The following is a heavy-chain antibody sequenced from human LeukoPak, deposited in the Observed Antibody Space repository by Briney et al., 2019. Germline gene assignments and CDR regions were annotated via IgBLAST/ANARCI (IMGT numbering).Heavy chain of an antibody. CDR1: GGTFSSYA. V-gene: IGHV1-69*06. CDR3: ARSPSGYSLYYFDY. CDR2: IIPIFGTA. J-gene: IGHJ4*02. Sequence: GASVKVSCKASGGTFSSYAISWVRQAPGQGLEWMGGIIPIFGTANYAQKFQGRVTMTEDTSTDTAYMELRSLRSDDTAVYYCARSPSGYSLYYFDYWGQGTLVTVSS. D-gene: IGHD3-22*01.